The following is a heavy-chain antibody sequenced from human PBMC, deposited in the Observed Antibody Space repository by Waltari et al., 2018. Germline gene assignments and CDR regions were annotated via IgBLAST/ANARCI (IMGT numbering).Heavy chain of an antibody. CDR3: ASPPSGMDV. J-gene: IGHJ6*02. Sequence: EVQLVESVGGLVQPGGSLRLSCAASGFTFSSYSMNWVRQAPGKGLEWVSYISSSSSTIYYADSVKGRFTISRDNAKNSLYLQMNSLRAEDTAVYYCASPPSGMDVWGQGTTVTVSS. V-gene: IGHV3-48*01. CDR1: GFTFSSYS. CDR2: ISSSSSTI.